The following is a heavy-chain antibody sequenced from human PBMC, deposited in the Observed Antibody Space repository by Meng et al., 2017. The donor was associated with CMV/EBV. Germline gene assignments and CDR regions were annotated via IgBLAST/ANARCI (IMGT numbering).Heavy chain of an antibody. CDR2: ISSVRNYV. CDR1: GFAFSRYS. Sequence: GGSLSLSWLASGFAFSRYSMNWVRQAPGKGLEWVSSISSVRNYVDYVDSVKGRFTISRDNAKNPLFLQMNSLRADDTAVYYCARRGEYSGYDNYYGSVHWGQGTSVTVSS. V-gene: IGHV3-21*01. J-gene: IGHJ4*02. CDR3: ARRGEYSGYDNYYGSVH. D-gene: IGHD3-9*01.